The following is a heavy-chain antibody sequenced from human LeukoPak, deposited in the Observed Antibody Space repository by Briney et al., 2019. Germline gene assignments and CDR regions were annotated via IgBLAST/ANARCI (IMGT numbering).Heavy chain of an antibody. V-gene: IGHV5-51*01. CDR1: GYSFTSYW. D-gene: IGHD6-13*01. J-gene: IGHJ3*02. CDR3: ARSYSSNWGAFEI. Sequence: HGESLKISCKGSGYSFTSYWIGWVRQMSGKGLEWMGIIYPGDSDTRYSPSFQGQVTISADKSISTAYLQWSSLKASDTAMYYCARSYSSNWGAFEIWGQETMVTVSS. CDR2: IYPGDSDT.